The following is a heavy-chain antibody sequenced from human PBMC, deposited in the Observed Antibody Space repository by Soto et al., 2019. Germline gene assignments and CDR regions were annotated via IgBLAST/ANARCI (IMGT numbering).Heavy chain of an antibody. CDR3: ARAWGSPYYFDY. J-gene: IGHJ4*02. CDR2: IIPIFSTA. D-gene: IGHD7-27*01. V-gene: IGHV1-69*12. Sequence: QVQLVQSGAEVKKPGSSVKVSCKASGGTISSYAISWVRQAPGQGLEWMGGIIPIFSTANYAQKFQGRVTITADESTSTAYMELSSLRYEDTAVYYCARAWGSPYYFDYWGQGTLVIVSS. CDR1: GGTISSYA.